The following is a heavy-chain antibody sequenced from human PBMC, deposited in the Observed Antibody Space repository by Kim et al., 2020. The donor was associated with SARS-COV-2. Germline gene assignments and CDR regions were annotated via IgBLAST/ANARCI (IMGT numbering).Heavy chain of an antibody. CDR1: GGSVSSGSYY. Sequence: SETLSLTCTVSGGSVSSGSYYWSWIRQPPGKGLEWIGYIYYSGSTNYNPSLKSRVTISVDTSKNQFSLKLSSVTAADTAVYYCARDYYGDYVNYYYYGMDVWGQGTTVTVSS. CDR3: ARDYYGDYVNYYYYGMDV. D-gene: IGHD4-17*01. J-gene: IGHJ6*02. V-gene: IGHV4-61*01. CDR2: IYYSGST.